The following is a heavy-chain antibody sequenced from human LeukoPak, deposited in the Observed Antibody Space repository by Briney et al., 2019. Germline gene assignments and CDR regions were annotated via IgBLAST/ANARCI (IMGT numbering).Heavy chain of an antibody. CDR1: GYSFATYW. CDR3: ATTSRYFDY. CDR2: IDPSDSYT. D-gene: IGHD6-6*01. Sequence: GESLMISCKGSGYSFATYWISWVRQMPGKGLEWMGRIDPSDSYTNYSPSFQGQVTISADKSISTAYLQWSSLKASDTAMYYCATTSRYFDYWGQGTQVTVSS. J-gene: IGHJ4*02. V-gene: IGHV5-10-1*04.